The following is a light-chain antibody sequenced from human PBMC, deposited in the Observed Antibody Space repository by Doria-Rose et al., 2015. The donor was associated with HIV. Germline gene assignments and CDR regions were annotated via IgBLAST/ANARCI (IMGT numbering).Light chain of an antibody. CDR2: DGS. J-gene: IGKJ1*01. CDR3: HQYGTSWT. Sequence: DIVLTQSPGTLSLSPGERATLSCRASQSFSSTYLAWYQQKPGQAPSLLIYDGSTRATGIPDRFSASVSGTDFTLTINRLEPEDFALYYCHQYGTSWTFGQGTKVEI. CDR1: QSFSSTY. V-gene: IGKV3-20*01.